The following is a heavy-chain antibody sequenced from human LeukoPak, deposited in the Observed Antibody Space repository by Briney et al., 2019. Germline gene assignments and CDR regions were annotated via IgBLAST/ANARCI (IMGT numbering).Heavy chain of an antibody. CDR1: GFTFSSYS. CDR2: ISSSSSTI. J-gene: IGHJ4*02. D-gene: IGHD2/OR15-2a*01. CDR3: AKDTPTFYDITPYYFDY. Sequence: GGSLRLSCAASGFTFSSYSMNWVRQAPGKGLEWVSYISSSSSTIYYADSVKGRFTISRDNAKNSLYLQMNSLRAEDTAVYYCAKDTPTFYDITPYYFDYWGQGTLVTVSS. V-gene: IGHV3-48*01.